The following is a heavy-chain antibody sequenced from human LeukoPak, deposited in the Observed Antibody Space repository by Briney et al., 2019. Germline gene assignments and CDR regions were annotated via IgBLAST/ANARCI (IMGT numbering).Heavy chain of an antibody. V-gene: IGHV3-21*01. J-gene: IGHJ4*02. Sequence: GGSLRLSCAAFGFTFSSYSMNWVRQAPGKGLEWVSSISSSSSYIYYADSVKGRFTISRDNAKNSLYLQMNSLRAEDTAVYYCARLGGEGGSLSRTGFDYWGQGTLVTVSS. CDR1: GFTFSSYS. CDR2: ISSSSSYI. CDR3: ARLGGEGGSLSRTGFDY. D-gene: IGHD3-16*01.